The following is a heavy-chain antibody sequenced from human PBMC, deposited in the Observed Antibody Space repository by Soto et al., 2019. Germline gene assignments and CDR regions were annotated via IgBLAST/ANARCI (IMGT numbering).Heavy chain of an antibody. CDR3: AKDIIRGTGYYYMDV. CDR1: GFTFDDYA. D-gene: IGHD1-1*01. J-gene: IGHJ6*03. V-gene: IGHV3-9*01. Sequence: GGSLRLSCAASGFTFDDYAMHWVRQAPGKGLEWVSGISWNSGSIGYADSVKGRFTISRDNAKNSLYLQMNSLRAEDTALYYCAKDIIRGTGYYYMDVWGKGTTVTVSS. CDR2: ISWNSGSI.